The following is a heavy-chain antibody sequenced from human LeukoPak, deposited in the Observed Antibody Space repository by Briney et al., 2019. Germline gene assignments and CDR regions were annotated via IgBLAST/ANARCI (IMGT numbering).Heavy chain of an antibody. CDR1: GFTFSSSA. J-gene: IGHJ4*02. CDR3: ARDGDCSSTSCQEYYFDY. Sequence: PGGSLRLSCAASGFTFSSSAIHWVRQAPGKGLEWVAVISYDGSNKYYADSVKGRFTIPRDNSKNTLYLQMNSLRAEDTAVYYCARDGDCSSTSCQEYYFDYWGLGTLVTVSS. CDR2: ISYDGSNK. D-gene: IGHD2-2*01. V-gene: IGHV3-30-3*01.